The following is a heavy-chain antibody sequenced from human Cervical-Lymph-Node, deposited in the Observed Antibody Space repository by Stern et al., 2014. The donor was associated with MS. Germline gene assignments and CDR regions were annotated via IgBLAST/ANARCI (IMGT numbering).Heavy chain of an antibody. J-gene: IGHJ6*02. CDR1: GDTFINFG. V-gene: IGHV1-69*01. Sequence: VQLVQSGADVKKPGTSVKVSCTASGDTFINFGINWVRQATGQGLEWMGGYIPLFGTTEYAQKFQGRVTISADESATTVYMELSGLRSEDTAVYYCARDNDDNGMDVWGQGTTITVTS. CDR2: YIPLFGTT. D-gene: IGHD1-1*01. CDR3: ARDNDDNGMDV.